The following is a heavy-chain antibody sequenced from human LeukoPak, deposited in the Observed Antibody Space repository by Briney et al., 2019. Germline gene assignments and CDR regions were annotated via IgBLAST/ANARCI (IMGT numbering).Heavy chain of an antibody. J-gene: IGHJ4*02. Sequence: GGSLRLSCAASGFFFSDSAMAWVRQAPGKGLEWVSTTTGRGDNTHYADSVEGRFTFSRDNSKNTLYLQMNSLGVDDTAVYYCAKSLRNGSGWASDYWGQGTLVTVSS. CDR2: TTGRGDNT. V-gene: IGHV3-23*01. CDR3: AKSLRNGSGWASDY. D-gene: IGHD6-19*01. CDR1: GFFFSDSA.